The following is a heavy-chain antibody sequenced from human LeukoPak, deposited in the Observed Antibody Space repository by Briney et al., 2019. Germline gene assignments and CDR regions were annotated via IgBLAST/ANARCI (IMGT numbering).Heavy chain of an antibody. CDR2: IYTSGNT. D-gene: IGHD3-10*01. Sequence: PSETLSLTCTVSGGSISNYYWSWIRQPAGKGLEWIGRIYTSGNTDYNPSLKSRVTMSVDTSKKQFSLKLGSVTAADTAVYYCARDGDLYGSGSYFKAYYFDYWGQGTLVTVSS. CDR3: ARDGDLYGSGSYFKAYYFDY. V-gene: IGHV4-4*07. CDR1: GGSISNYY. J-gene: IGHJ4*02.